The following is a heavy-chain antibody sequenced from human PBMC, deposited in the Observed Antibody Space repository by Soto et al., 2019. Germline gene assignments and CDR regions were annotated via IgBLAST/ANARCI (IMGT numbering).Heavy chain of an antibody. CDR1: GFTFSSYW. Sequence: PVGSLRLSCAASGFTFSSYWMHWVRQAPGKGLVWVSRINSDGSSTSYADSVKGRFTISRDNAKNTLYLQMNSLRAEDTAVYYCAREVATSLYYYYYYGMDVWGQGTTVTVSS. J-gene: IGHJ6*02. CDR3: AREVATSLYYYYYYGMDV. D-gene: IGHD5-12*01. V-gene: IGHV3-74*01. CDR2: INSDGSST.